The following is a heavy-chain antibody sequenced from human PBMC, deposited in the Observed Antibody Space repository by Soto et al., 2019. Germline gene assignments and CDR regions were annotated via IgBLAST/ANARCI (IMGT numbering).Heavy chain of an antibody. CDR2: IYYSGST. CDR3: ARVHTAMALPIY. CDR1: GGSISSGDYY. J-gene: IGHJ4*02. V-gene: IGHV4-30-4*01. D-gene: IGHD5-18*01. Sequence: SETLSLTCTVSGGSISSGDYYWSWIRQPPGKGLEWIGYIYYSGSTYYNPSLKSRVTISVDTSKNQFSLKLSSVTAADTAVYYCARVHTAMALPIYWGQGTLVTVSS.